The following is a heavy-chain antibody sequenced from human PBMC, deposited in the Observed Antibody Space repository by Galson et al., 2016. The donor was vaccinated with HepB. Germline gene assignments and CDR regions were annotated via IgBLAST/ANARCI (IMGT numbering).Heavy chain of an antibody. CDR1: GFKCTTSH. V-gene: IGHV3-30*03. J-gene: IGHJ3*02. D-gene: IGHD4-17*01. Sequence: SLRISCAASGFKCTTSHLTWVRQAPGKALAWVAVISYDGSNQIYADSVKDRFTLSRENSKHTLYLQMNSLRDADTAVYYCARTVLDFGYAFDIWGQGTMVTVSP. CDR3: ARTVLDFGYAFDI. CDR2: ISYDGSNQ.